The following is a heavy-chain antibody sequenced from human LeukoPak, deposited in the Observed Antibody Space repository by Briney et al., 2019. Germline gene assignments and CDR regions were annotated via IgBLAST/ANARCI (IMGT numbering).Heavy chain of an antibody. CDR3: ARTDFWSGPPGFDY. J-gene: IGHJ4*02. D-gene: IGHD3-3*01. CDR1: GGSISSYY. Sequence: SETLSPTCTVSGGSISSYYWSWIRQPAGKGLEWIGRIYTSGSTNYNPSLKSRVTMSVDTSKNQFSLKLSSVTAADTAVYYCARTDFWSGPPGFDYWGQGTLVTVSS. V-gene: IGHV4-4*07. CDR2: IYTSGST.